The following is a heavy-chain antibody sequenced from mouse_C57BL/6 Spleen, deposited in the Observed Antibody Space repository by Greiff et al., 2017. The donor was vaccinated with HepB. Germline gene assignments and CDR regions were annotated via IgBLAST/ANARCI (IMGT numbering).Heavy chain of an antibody. Sequence: DVKLVESGGGLVQPGGSLSLSCAASGFTFTDYYMSWVRQPPGKALEWLGFIRNKANGYTTEYSASVKGRFTISRDNSQSILYLQMNALRAEDSATYYCARLDSSGYFDYWGQGTTLTVSS. V-gene: IGHV7-3*01. D-gene: IGHD3-2*02. CDR1: GFTFTDYY. J-gene: IGHJ2*01. CDR2: IRNKANGYTT. CDR3: ARLDSSGYFDY.